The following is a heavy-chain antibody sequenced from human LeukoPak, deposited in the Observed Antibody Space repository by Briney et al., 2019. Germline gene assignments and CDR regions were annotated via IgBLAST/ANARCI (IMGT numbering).Heavy chain of an antibody. Sequence: GGSLRPSCAASGFTFRRYDMHWVRQSTGKGLEWVSGIGTAGDTFYLGSVKGRFTISRENAKNSLYLQMNSLRVGDTAVYYCARSVPGGSGWMGAIEYWGQGTLVTVPS. CDR3: ARSVPGGSGWMGAIEY. V-gene: IGHV3-13*01. CDR2: IGTAGDT. D-gene: IGHD6-19*01. J-gene: IGHJ4*02. CDR1: GFTFRRYD.